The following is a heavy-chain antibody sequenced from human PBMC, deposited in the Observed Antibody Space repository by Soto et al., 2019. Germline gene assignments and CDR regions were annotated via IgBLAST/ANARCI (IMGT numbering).Heavy chain of an antibody. J-gene: IGHJ4*02. CDR3: ARELSTIVRAYN. D-gene: IGHD3-10*01. CDR1: GYTFTSYA. Sequence: ASVKVSGTASGYTFTSYAMHCVRQAPGQRLEWMGWINAGNGNTKYSQKFQGRVTITRDTSASTAYMELSSLRSEDTAMYYCARELSTIVRAYNWGQGTLVTVSS. V-gene: IGHV1-3*01. CDR2: INAGNGNT.